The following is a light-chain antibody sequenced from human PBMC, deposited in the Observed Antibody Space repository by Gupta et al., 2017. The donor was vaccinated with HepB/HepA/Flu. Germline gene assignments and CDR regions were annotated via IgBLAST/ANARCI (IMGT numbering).Light chain of an antibody. CDR1: QGISRW. CDR2: AAS. CDR3: QQSTSVPRT. J-gene: IGKJ3*01. V-gene: IGKV1D-12*01. Sequence: DIQMTQSPSSVSASVGDRVTITCRASQGISRWLAWYQQKPGKAPKLLIYAASKLQSGVPSRFSGSGSGTDFTLSISGLQPEDVATYYCQQSTSVPRTFGPGAKVDIK.